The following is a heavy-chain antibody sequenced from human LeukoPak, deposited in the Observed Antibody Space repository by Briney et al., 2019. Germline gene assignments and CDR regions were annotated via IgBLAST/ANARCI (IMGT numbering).Heavy chain of an antibody. V-gene: IGHV4-4*02. D-gene: IGHD3-10*01. CDR3: ATRHHSRTYMVPLDS. J-gene: IGHJ4*02. Sequence: SGTLSLTCAVYGVSISSDNWWTWVRQPPGKGLEWIGETHRSGDTKYNPSLNGRVTISMDNSKNQLSLNLISVTAADTAIYFCATRHHSRTYMVPLDSWGQGTLVTVSS. CDR1: GVSISSDNW. CDR2: THRSGDT.